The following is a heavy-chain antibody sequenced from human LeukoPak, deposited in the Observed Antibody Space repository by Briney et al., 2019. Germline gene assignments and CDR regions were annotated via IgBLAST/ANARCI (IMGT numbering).Heavy chain of an antibody. CDR1: GYTFSGHY. D-gene: IGHD3-16*02. Sequence: ASVKVSCKASGYTFSGHYMHWVRQAPGQGLEWMGWINPNNGDTNYIEKFQGRVTMTRDTSITTAYMELSRLTSDDTAMYFCAREVDVWGSYLELDPWGQGTLVTVSS. CDR3: AREVDVWGSYLELDP. V-gene: IGHV1-2*02. J-gene: IGHJ5*02. CDR2: INPNNGDT.